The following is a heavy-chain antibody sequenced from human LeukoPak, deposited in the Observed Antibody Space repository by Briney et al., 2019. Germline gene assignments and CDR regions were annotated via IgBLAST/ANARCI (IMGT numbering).Heavy chain of an antibody. D-gene: IGHD6-13*01. CDR1: GGTFSSYA. CDR2: IIPIFGTA. Sequence: ASVKVSCKASGGTFSSYAISWVRQAPGQGLEWMGGIIPIFGTANYAQKFQGRVTITADESTSTAYMELSSLRSEDTAVYYCARDDAAIAAAGTPYFDYWGQGTLVTVSS. CDR3: ARDDAAIAAAGTPYFDY. V-gene: IGHV1-69*13. J-gene: IGHJ4*02.